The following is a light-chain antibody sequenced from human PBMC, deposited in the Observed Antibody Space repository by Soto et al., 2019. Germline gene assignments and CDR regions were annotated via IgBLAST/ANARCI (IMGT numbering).Light chain of an antibody. Sequence: QSVLTQPPSASGTPGQRVTISCSGDSSSIERNTVSWYQQLPGMAPKLLIFRNNQRPSGVPDRFSGSKSDTSASLAISGLRSEDEADYFCAAWDDSLSRVVFGGGTQLTVL. V-gene: IGLV1-47*01. J-gene: IGLJ3*02. CDR2: RNN. CDR1: SSSIERNT. CDR3: AAWDDSLSRVV.